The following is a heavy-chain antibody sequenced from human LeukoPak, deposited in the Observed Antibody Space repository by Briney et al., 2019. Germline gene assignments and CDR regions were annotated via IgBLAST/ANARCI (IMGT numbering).Heavy chain of an antibody. Sequence: GGSLRLSCAASGFTFSNYWMSWVRQAPGKGLEWVANIKQDGSEKYYVDSVKGRFTISRDNAKSSLFLQMNSLRAEDTAVYYCARDSSPGYYDYVWGTYPRYWGQGTLATVSS. V-gene: IGHV3-7*05. CDR1: GFTFSNYW. CDR2: IKQDGSEK. D-gene: IGHD3-16*02. CDR3: ARDSSPGYYDYVWGTYPRY. J-gene: IGHJ4*02.